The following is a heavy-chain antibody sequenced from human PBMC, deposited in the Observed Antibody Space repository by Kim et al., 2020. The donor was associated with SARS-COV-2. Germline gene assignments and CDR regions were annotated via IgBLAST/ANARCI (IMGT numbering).Heavy chain of an antibody. Sequence: GGSLRLSCAASGFTVSNNYMRWVRQAPGKGLEWVSTIYIGGDAYYADSVKGRFTVSRDSSRNTLYLQMNSLRAEDTAVYYCARGGSAAASYWGQGTLVTVSS. J-gene: IGHJ4*02. CDR2: IYIGGDA. V-gene: IGHV3-53*01. CDR1: GFTVSNNY. D-gene: IGHD6-13*01. CDR3: ARGGSAAASY.